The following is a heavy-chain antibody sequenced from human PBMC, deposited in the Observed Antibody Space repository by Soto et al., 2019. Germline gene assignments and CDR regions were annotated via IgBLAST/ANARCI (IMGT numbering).Heavy chain of an antibody. D-gene: IGHD3-22*01. CDR2: IYPPDSDT. V-gene: IGHV5-51*01. CDR3: VRQGYDSSGYFYPIDS. CDR1: GYSFARYW. Sequence: EVQLVQSGAEVKKSGESLRISCKGSGYSFARYWIGWVRQKPGKGLEWMGIIYPPDSDTRYSPSFQGQVTMSADRSTSTAYLQWSSLKASDTAIYYCVRQGYDSSGYFYPIDSWGQGTLVTVSS. J-gene: IGHJ4*02.